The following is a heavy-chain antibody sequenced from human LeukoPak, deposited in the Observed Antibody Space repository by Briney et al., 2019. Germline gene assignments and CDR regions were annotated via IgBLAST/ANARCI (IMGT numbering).Heavy chain of an antibody. D-gene: IGHD1-14*01. CDR1: GGTFSSYA. J-gene: IGHJ6*03. V-gene: IGHV1-69*06. CDR2: IIPIFGTA. CDR3: ASPLTRGQYYMDV. Sequence: AAVKVSCKASGGTFSSYAISWVRQAPGQGLEWMGGIIPIFGTANYAQKFQGRVTITADKSTSTAYMELGSLRSEDTAVYYCASPLTRGQYYMDVWGKGTTVTISS.